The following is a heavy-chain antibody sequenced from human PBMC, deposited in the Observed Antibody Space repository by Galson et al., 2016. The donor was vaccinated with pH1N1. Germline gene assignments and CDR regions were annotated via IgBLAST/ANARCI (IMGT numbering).Heavy chain of an antibody. CDR3: ARAVAAAGSH. Sequence: SLRLSCAASGFTFSTYWMAWVRQAPGKGLEWVANIKQDGSDKNYVDSVKGRFTISRDNAKNSLNLQMNSLGAEDTAVYYCARAVAAAGSHWGQGTLVTVSS. CDR2: IKQDGSDK. CDR1: GFTFSTYW. D-gene: IGHD6-13*01. J-gene: IGHJ4*02. V-gene: IGHV3-7*01.